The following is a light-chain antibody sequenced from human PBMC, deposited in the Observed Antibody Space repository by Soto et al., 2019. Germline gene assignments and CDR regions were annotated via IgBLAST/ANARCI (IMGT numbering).Light chain of an antibody. CDR1: KLGDKY. CDR2: QDS. Sequence: SYELTQPPSVSVSPGQTASITCSGDKLGDKYACWYQQKPGQSPVLVIYQDSKRPSGIPERFSGSNSGNTATLTISGTQAMDEADYYCQAWDSSTYVFGPGTKVT. CDR3: QAWDSSTYV. V-gene: IGLV3-1*01. J-gene: IGLJ1*01.